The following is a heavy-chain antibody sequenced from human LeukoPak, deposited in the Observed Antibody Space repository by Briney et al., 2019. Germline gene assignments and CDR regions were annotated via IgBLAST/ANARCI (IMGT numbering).Heavy chain of an antibody. CDR1: GGSISSYY. V-gene: IGHV4-4*07. CDR2: IYTSGST. J-gene: IGHJ3*02. D-gene: IGHD2-2*01. Sequence: SETLSLTCTVSGGSISSYYWSWIRQPAGKGLEWIGRIYTSGSTNYNPSLKSRVTMSVDTSKDQFSLKLSSVTAADTAVYYCAREGVTSSMGAFDIWGQGTMVTVSS. CDR3: AREGVTSSMGAFDI.